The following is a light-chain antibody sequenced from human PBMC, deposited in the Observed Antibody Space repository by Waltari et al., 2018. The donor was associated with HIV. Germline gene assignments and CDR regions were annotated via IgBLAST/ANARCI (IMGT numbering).Light chain of an antibody. V-gene: IGLV1-47*01. CDR1: SSNIGSNY. Sequence: QSVLTQPPSASGTPGQSVTISCSGSSSNIGSNYVYWYQQLPGTAPKLLIYRNIQRPSGVPDRFSGFRSGTSASLAISGLRSEDEADYYCAAWDDNLSGWVFGGGSKLTIL. J-gene: IGLJ3*02. CDR2: RNI. CDR3: AAWDDNLSGWV.